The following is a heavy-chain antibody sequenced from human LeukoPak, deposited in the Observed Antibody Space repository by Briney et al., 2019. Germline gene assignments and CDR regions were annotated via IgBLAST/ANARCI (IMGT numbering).Heavy chain of an antibody. CDR3: ARDGGATQGFDY. Sequence: SETLSLTCTVSGGSISGYYWSWIRQPPGKGLEWIGYIYYSGSTNYNPSLKSRVTISVDTYKNQFSLKLSSVTAADTAVYYCARDGGATQGFDYWGQGTLVTVSS. J-gene: IGHJ4*02. D-gene: IGHD1-26*01. CDR2: IYYSGST. CDR1: GGSISGYY. V-gene: IGHV4-59*01.